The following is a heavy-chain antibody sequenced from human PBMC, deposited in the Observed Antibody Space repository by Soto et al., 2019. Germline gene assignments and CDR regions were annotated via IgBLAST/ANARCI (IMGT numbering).Heavy chain of an antibody. CDR1: GDTFSSYA. V-gene: IGHV1-69*01. CDR3: AREPIGFDSDYVGWFDP. D-gene: IGHD4-4*01. Sequence: QVQLVQSGAEVKKPGSSVKVSCKASGDTFSSYAISWVRQAPGQGLEWMGGIIPIFGTANYAQKFQGRVTITADESTSTAYMELSSLRSEDTAVYYCAREPIGFDSDYVGWFDPWGQGTLVTVSS. CDR2: IIPIFGTA. J-gene: IGHJ5*02.